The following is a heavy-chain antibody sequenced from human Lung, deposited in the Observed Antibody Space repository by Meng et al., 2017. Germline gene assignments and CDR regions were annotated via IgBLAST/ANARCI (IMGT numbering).Heavy chain of an antibody. V-gene: IGHV4-30-4*01. Sequence: VNLQGPDPGLVKPSKTLSLTCPVSGGSISSSNYYWSWIRQPPGKGLEWSGHIYNSGSTYYNPSLKSRITISVDTSKNQFSLKLSSVTAADTAVYYCARGQKGYFDLWCRGTLVTVSS. CDR1: GGSISSSNYY. J-gene: IGHJ2*01. CDR2: IYNSGST. CDR3: ARGQKGYFDL.